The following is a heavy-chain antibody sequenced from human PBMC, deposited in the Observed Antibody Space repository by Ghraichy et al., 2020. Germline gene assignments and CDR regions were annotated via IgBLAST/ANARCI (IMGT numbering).Heavy chain of an antibody. D-gene: IGHD2-15*01. Sequence: GGSLRLSCAASGFTFSSYSMNWVRQAPGKGLEWVSSISSSSSYIYYADSVKGRFTISRDNAKNSLYLQMNSLRAEDTAVYYCANIIVGYGMDVWGQGTTVTVSS. CDR3: ANIIVGYGMDV. CDR1: GFTFSSYS. J-gene: IGHJ6*02. CDR2: ISSSSSYI. V-gene: IGHV3-21*01.